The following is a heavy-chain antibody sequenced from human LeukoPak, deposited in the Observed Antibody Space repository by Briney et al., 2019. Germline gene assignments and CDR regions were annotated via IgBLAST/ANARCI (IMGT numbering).Heavy chain of an antibody. Sequence: GGSLRLSCAASGFTFSSYAMHWARQAPGKGLEWVAVISYEGSNKYYADSVKGRFTISRDNSKNTLYLQMNSLRAEDTAVYYCARDPGYCSGGSCYAYYYYGMDVWGQGTTVTVSS. V-gene: IGHV3-30*04. CDR1: GFTFSSYA. CDR2: ISYEGSNK. D-gene: IGHD2-15*01. J-gene: IGHJ6*02. CDR3: ARDPGYCSGGSCYAYYYYGMDV.